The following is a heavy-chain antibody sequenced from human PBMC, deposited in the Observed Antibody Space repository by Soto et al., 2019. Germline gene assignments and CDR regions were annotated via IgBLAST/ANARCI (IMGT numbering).Heavy chain of an antibody. CDR1: GVSISSSQW. CDR2: IYHNERT. CDR3: GRTKDYFYGVDV. J-gene: IGHJ6*02. Sequence: QVQLQESGPGLVKPSGTLSLTCAVSGVSISSSQWWSWVRQPPGKGLEWIGEIYHNERTNYNPSPKSRPTMSLDRSKNQVSLKLSSVTAADTATYYCGRTKDYFYGVDVWGQGTTVTVSS. V-gene: IGHV4-4*02.